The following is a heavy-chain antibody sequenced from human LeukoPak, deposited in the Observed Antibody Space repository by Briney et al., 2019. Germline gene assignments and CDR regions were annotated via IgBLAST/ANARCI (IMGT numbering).Heavy chain of an antibody. J-gene: IGHJ4*02. CDR2: IYYSGST. CDR3: ARDPSGTPDY. CDR1: GGSISSYY. Sequence: SETLSLTCTVSGGSISSYYWSWIRQPPGKGLEWIGYIYYSGSTNYNPSLKSRVTISVDTSKNQFSLKLSSVTAADTAVYYCARDPSGTPDYWGQGTLVTVSS. D-gene: IGHD1-26*01. V-gene: IGHV4-59*01.